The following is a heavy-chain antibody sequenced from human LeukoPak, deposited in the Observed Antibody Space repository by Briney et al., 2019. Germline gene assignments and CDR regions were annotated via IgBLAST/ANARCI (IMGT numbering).Heavy chain of an antibody. Sequence: PGASVKVSCEASGFTFTSSAMQWVRQARGQRLEWIGWIVVGSGNTNYAQKFQERVTITRDMSTSTAYMELSSLRSEGTAVYYCAAGWVCSGGSCYYYFDYWGQGTLVTVSS. V-gene: IGHV1-58*02. CDR2: IVVGSGNT. D-gene: IGHD2-15*01. J-gene: IGHJ4*02. CDR1: GFTFTSSA. CDR3: AAGWVCSGGSCYYYFDY.